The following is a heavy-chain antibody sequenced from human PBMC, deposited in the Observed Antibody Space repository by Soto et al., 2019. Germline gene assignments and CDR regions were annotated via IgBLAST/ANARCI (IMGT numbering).Heavy chain of an antibody. CDR1: GFTFSSYW. V-gene: IGHV3-7*01. D-gene: IGHD3-9*01. Sequence: GGSLRLSCAASGFTFSSYWMSWVRQAPGKGLEWVANIKQDGSEKYYVDSVKGRFTISRDNAKNSLYLQMNSLRAEDTAVYYCARGDILTGYFPQLFDCWGQGTLVTVSS. CDR2: IKQDGSEK. J-gene: IGHJ4*02. CDR3: ARGDILTGYFPQLFDC.